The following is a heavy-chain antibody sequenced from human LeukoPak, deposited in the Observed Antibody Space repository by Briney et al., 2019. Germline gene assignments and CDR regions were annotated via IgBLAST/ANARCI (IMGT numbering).Heavy chain of an antibody. CDR2: IYPGDSAGDSDT. D-gene: IGHD3-10*01. CDR3: ARLGYDGSGNKPFEP. V-gene: IGHV5-51*01. Sequence: GESLKISCKGSGYSFASYWIGWGRQMPGKGLEWMGIIYPGDSAGDSDTRYSPSFRGQVTISADKSISTAYLQWSSLKASDTAMYYWARLGYDGSGNKPFEPWGQGTLVTVSS. CDR1: GYSFASYW. J-gene: IGHJ5*02.